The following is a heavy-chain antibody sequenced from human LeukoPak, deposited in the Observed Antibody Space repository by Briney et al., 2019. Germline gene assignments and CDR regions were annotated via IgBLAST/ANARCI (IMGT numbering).Heavy chain of an antibody. CDR3: ATQWPSRD. D-gene: IGHD6-19*01. Sequence: SETLSLTCTVSGGSISSYYWSWIRQPPGKGLEWIGSIYYSGSTYYNPSLKSRVTVSVDTSKNQFSLKLSSVTAADTAVYYCATQWPSRDWGQGTLVTVSS. CDR1: GGSISSYY. V-gene: IGHV4-59*05. J-gene: IGHJ4*02. CDR2: IYYSGST.